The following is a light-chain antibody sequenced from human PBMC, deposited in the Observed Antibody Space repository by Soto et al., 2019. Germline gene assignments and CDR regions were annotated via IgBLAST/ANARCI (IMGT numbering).Light chain of an antibody. Sequence: QSVLTQPPSVSGSPGQSVTISCTGTSSNVGSYNRVSWYQQPPGTAPKLMIYEVSNRPSGVPDRFSGSKSGNTASLTISGLQAEDDAYYYCSSYTSSSAYVVFGGGTKLTVL. V-gene: IGLV2-18*02. CDR2: EVS. CDR3: SSYTSSSAYVV. CDR1: SSNVGSYNR. J-gene: IGLJ2*01.